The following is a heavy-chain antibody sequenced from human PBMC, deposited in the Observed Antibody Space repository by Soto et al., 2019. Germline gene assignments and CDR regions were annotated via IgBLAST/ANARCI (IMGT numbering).Heavy chain of an antibody. Sequence: QTLSLTCVGSGDTVSSNSVAWNWVRQSLSRGLEWLGRTYYRSRWYSDYAVSVRSRIDINADTSKNQVSLQLNSVTPEDTAVYYCARSEEDSDYYYYGMDVWGQGTTVTVSS. J-gene: IGHJ6*02. CDR1: GDTVSSNSVA. CDR3: ARSEEDSDYYYYGMDV. CDR2: TYYRSRWYS. V-gene: IGHV6-1*01. D-gene: IGHD2-15*01.